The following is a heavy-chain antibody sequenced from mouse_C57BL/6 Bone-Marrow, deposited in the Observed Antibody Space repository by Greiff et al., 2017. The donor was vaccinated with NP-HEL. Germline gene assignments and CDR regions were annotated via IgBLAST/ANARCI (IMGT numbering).Heavy chain of an antibody. CDR2: INPYNGGT. D-gene: IGHD4-1*02. CDR1: GYTFTDYY. J-gene: IGHJ1*03. CDR3: ANGGNWDDWYFDV. Sequence: EVQLQQSGPVLVKPGASVKMSCKASGYTFTDYYMNWVKQSHGKSLEWIGVINPYNGGTSYNQKFKGKATLTVDKSSSPAYMELNSLTSEDSAVYYCANGGNWDDWYFDVWGTGTTVTVSS. V-gene: IGHV1-19*01.